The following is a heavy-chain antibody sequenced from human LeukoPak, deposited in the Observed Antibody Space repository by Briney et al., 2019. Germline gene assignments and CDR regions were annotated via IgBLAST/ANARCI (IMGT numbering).Heavy chain of an antibody. J-gene: IGHJ4*02. CDR1: GDSISRGGSC. CDR3: ARSYQSGPFYFDY. CDR2: IYHRGST. Sequence: SQTLSLTCAVSGDSISRGGSCWSWIRQPPGKGLEWIGSIYHRGSTYYTPSLKSRVTISVDRSKSQFSLKLSYVTAADTAMYYCARSYQSGPFYFDYWGQGRLGTVSS. V-gene: IGHV4-30-2*01. D-gene: IGHD3-3*01.